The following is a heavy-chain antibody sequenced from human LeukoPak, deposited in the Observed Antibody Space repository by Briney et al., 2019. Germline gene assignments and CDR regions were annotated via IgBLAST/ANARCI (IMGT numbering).Heavy chain of an antibody. J-gene: IGHJ6*04. D-gene: IGHD6-13*01. CDR2: IYYSGST. Sequence: PSETLSLTCTVPGGSISSCYWSWIRQPPGKGLEWIGYIYYSGSTNYNPSLKSRVTISVDTSKNQFSLKLSSVTAADTAVYYCARGSSSWYLTSYYYYGMDVWGKGTTVTVSS. V-gene: IGHV4-59*01. CDR3: ARGSSSWYLTSYYYYGMDV. CDR1: GGSISSCY.